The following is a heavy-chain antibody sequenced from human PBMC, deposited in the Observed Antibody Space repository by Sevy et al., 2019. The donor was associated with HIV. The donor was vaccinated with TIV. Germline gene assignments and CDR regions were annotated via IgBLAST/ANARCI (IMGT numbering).Heavy chain of an antibody. CDR1: GFIVSSNH. CDR3: ARGQLLQFLEWPSYSLDV. J-gene: IGHJ6*02. V-gene: IGHV3-66*01. D-gene: IGHD3-3*01. CDR2: IYSSGST. Sequence: GGSLRLSCAASGFIVSSNHMSWVRQAPGKGLEWVSIIYSSGSTFYADSVKGRFTISRDNSKNTVDLQMNSLRAEDTAVYYCARGQLLQFLEWPSYSLDVWGQGTTVTVSS.